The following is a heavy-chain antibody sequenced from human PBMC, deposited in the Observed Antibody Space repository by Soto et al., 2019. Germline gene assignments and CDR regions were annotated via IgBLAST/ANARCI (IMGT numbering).Heavy chain of an antibody. D-gene: IGHD3-3*01. CDR3: ARGLGVVTIYYYYYCMDG. J-gene: IGHJ6*03. V-gene: IGHV4-59*11. CDR2: IYYSGST. CDR1: VGSISDHF. Sequence: SDTLSLTCIVSVGSISDHFWYWIRQPPRKGLKWIGYIYYSGSTNYNPSLKSRVTISVDTSKNQFSLNLSSVTAADTAFYYCARGLGVVTIYYYYYCMDGWGKATAVTVAS.